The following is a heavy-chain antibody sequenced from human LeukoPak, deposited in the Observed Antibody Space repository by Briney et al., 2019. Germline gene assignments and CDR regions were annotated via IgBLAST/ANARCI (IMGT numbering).Heavy chain of an antibody. CDR3: ARPRTSGNFDAFDI. CDR2: IYPGDSDI. D-gene: IGHD3-10*01. Sequence: GESLKISCKASGYSFTSYWIGWVRQMPGKGLEWMGIIYPGDSDIRYSPSFQGQVTISADKSITTAYLQWSSLKASDTAIYYCARPRTSGNFDAFDIWGPGTMVTVSS. V-gene: IGHV5-51*01. J-gene: IGHJ3*02. CDR1: GYSFTSYW.